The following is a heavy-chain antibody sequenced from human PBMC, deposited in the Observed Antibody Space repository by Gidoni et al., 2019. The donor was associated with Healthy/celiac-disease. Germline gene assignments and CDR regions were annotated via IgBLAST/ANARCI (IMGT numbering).Heavy chain of an antibody. CDR1: GFTFSSYA. Sequence: EVQLLESGGGLVQPGGSLRLSCAASGFTFSSYAMSWVRQAPGKGLEWVSAISGSGGSTYYADSVKGRFTISRDNSKNTLYLQMNSLRAEDTAVYYCAKDTTSTYYYEPEAFDIWGQGTMVTVSS. D-gene: IGHD3-22*01. CDR3: AKDTTSTYYYEPEAFDI. CDR2: ISGSGGST. J-gene: IGHJ3*02. V-gene: IGHV3-23*01.